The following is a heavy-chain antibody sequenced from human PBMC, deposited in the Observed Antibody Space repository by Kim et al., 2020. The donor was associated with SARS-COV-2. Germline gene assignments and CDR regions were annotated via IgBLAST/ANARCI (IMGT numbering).Heavy chain of an antibody. CDR2: ISSSSSYI. J-gene: IGHJ4*02. V-gene: IGHV3-21*01. CDR3: ARGGLGWQLWLFDY. Sequence: GGSLRLSCAASGFTFSSYSMNWVRQAPGKGLEWVSSISSSSSYIYYADSVKGRFTISRDNAKNSLYLQMNSLRAEDTAVYYCARGGLGWQLWLFDYWGQGTLVTVSS. D-gene: IGHD5-18*01. CDR1: GFTFSSYS.